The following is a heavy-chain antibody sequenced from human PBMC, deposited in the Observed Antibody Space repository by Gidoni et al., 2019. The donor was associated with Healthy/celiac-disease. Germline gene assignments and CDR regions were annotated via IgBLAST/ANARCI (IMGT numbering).Heavy chain of an antibody. V-gene: IGHV4-34*01. CDR3: ARGRAAAVSRGGPRAYYFDY. CDR1: GGSFSGYY. D-gene: IGHD6-13*01. Sequence: QVQLQQWGAGLLKPSETLSLTCAVYGGSFSGYYWSWIRQPPGKGLEWIGEINHSGSTNYNPSLKSRVTISVDTSKNQFSLKLSSVTAADTAVYYCARGRAAAVSRGGPRAYYFDYWGQGTLVTVSS. J-gene: IGHJ4*02. CDR2: INHSGST.